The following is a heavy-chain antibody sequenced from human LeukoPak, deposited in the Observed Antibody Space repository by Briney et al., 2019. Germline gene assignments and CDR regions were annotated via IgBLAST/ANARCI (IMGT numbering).Heavy chain of an antibody. CDR1: GFTFSSYS. CDR3: ARVSIAVAGAFDY. J-gene: IGHJ4*02. Sequence: GGSLRLSCAASGFTFSSYSMNWVHQAPGKGLEWVSSISSSSSYIYYADPVKGRFTISRGNAKNSLYLQMNSLRVEDTAVYYCARVSIAVAGAFDYWRQGTLVTVSS. D-gene: IGHD6-19*01. CDR2: ISSSSSYI. V-gene: IGHV3-21*01.